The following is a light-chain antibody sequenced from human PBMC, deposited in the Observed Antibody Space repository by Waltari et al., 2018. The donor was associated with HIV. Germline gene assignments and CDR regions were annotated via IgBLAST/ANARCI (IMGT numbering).Light chain of an antibody. Sequence: IVLTQSPGTLSLSPGERATLSCRASQSVSTTYLAWYQQKPGPAPRLLVYGASRRATGSPDRFSGSGSGTDFTLTISRLEPEEFAVYYCQQYGSSPITFGQGTRLEIK. CDR1: QSVSTTY. CDR2: GAS. CDR3: QQYGSSPIT. V-gene: IGKV3-20*01. J-gene: IGKJ5*01.